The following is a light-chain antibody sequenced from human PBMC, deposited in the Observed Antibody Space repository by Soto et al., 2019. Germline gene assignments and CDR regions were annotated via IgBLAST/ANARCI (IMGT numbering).Light chain of an antibody. CDR1: QSIITW. V-gene: IGKV1-5*03. Sequence: DIQLTQSPSTLSASVGDRVTVTCRASQSIITWLAWYQQKPGKAPKLLIYKASTLQSGVPSRFSGSGSGTDFTLTINNLQPDDSATYYCQQYHVFSWTFGQGTKVEIE. J-gene: IGKJ1*01. CDR3: QQYHVFSWT. CDR2: KAS.